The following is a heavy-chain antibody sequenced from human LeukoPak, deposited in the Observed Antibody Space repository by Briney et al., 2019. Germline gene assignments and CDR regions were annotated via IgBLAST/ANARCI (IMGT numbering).Heavy chain of an antibody. Sequence: SQTLSLTCAISGDSVSSNNAAWNWIRQSPSRGLEWLGRTYYRSKWYNDYAVSVKSRITINPDTSKNQFSLQLNSVTPEDTAVYYCAREGYSSSWYPNWFDPWGQGTLVTVSS. D-gene: IGHD6-13*01. CDR3: AREGYSSSWYPNWFDP. CDR1: GDSVSSNNAA. CDR2: TYYRSKWYN. V-gene: IGHV6-1*01. J-gene: IGHJ5*02.